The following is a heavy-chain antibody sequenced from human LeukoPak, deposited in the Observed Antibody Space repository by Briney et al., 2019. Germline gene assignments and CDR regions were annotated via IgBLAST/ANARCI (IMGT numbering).Heavy chain of an antibody. J-gene: IGHJ6*03. Sequence: SETLSLTRTVSGGSISSYYWSWIRQPPGKGLKWIGNIYYSGYTTYSPSLRSRVTISVDTSKNQFSLKLSSVTAADTAVYYCARVGGYSYGRFYYYYYYMDVWGKGTTVTVSS. CDR1: GGSISSYY. CDR3: ARVGGYSYGRFYYYYYYMDV. CDR2: IYYSGYT. D-gene: IGHD5-18*01. V-gene: IGHV4-59*01.